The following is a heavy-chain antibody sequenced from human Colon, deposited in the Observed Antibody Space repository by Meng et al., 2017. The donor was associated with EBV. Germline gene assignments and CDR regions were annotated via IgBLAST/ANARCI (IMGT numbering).Heavy chain of an antibody. D-gene: IGHD3-10*01. Sequence: VQLGGFGGGLVKPGESLRLSCAASGFTFTNSHITWVRQAPGKGLEWVGRIKRASDGGTTDYAAPVKGRFTISRDDSKSTVYLQMNSLKSEDTGVYYCTDVGGDMIWGQGTLVTVSS. J-gene: IGHJ4*02. V-gene: IGHV3-15*01. CDR2: IKRASDGGTT. CDR1: GFTFTNSH. CDR3: TDVGGDMI.